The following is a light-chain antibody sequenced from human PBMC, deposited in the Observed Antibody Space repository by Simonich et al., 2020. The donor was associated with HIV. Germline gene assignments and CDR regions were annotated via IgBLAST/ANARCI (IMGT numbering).Light chain of an antibody. Sequence: QSALTQHASVYGSPGQSITISCTGTSSEVGSYNLVSWYKQHPGKAPKLMIYEGSTRPSGVSNRFSGSKSGNTASLTISGLQAEDEADYYCCSYAGSSTLVFGGGTKLTVL. CDR3: CSYAGSSTLV. J-gene: IGLJ3*02. CDR1: SSEVGSYNL. V-gene: IGLV2-23*01. CDR2: EGS.